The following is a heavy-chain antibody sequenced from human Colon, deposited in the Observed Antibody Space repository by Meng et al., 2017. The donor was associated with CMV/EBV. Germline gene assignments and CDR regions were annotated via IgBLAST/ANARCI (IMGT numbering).Heavy chain of an antibody. Sequence: ESLKISCTISVGSVNGGSNYWSWIRRPPGKGLEWIGYISYSGSTHYNPSLKSRVTMSVDLSKKQISLKVSSVTAADTAVYYCAGDQLYYGMDVWGQGTTVTVSS. J-gene: IGHJ6*02. CDR2: ISYSGST. CDR3: AGDQLYYGMDV. D-gene: IGHD1-1*01. CDR1: VGSVNGGSNY. V-gene: IGHV4-61*01.